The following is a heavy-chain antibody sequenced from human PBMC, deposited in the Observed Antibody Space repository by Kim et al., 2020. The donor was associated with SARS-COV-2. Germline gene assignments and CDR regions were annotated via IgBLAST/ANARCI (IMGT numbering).Heavy chain of an antibody. CDR1: GFTVSSKY. Sequence: GGSLRLSCAASGFTVSSKYMSWVRQAPGKGLEWVSVIYGGDDTYYADFLKGRFAISRDNSKNTLYLQMNNLRAEDTAVYYCTRGDSAPAQMDVWGQGTTVTVSS. V-gene: IGHV3-53*01. CDR3: TRGDSAPAQMDV. CDR2: IYGGDDT. D-gene: IGHD3-10*01. J-gene: IGHJ6*02.